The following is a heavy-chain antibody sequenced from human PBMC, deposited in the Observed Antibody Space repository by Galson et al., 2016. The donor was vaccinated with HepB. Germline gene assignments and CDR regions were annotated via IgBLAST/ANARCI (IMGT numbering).Heavy chain of an antibody. CDR3: ASVGGQRYLRDAFDI. CDR1: GISFSLYA. D-gene: IGHD1-1*01. J-gene: IGHJ3*02. V-gene: IGHV3-30-3*01. CDR2: ISYPWTNT. Sequence: LRLSWAASGISFSLYAMHWVRQAPGKGLESAAIISYPWTNTYYPDSVKGRFTISQDNSKNTLYLQMNSLRSEDTAVYYWASVGGQRYLRDAFDIWGQGTMVAVSS.